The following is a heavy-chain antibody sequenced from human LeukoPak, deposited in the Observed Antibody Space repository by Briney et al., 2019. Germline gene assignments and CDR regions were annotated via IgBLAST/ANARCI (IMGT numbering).Heavy chain of an antibody. CDR2: ISGSGGST. D-gene: IGHD1/OR15-1a*01. Sequence: GGSLRLSCAASGFTFSSSAMSWVRQAPGKGLEWVSVISGSGGSTYYADSVRGRFTISRDNSKNTLYLQMNSLRAEDMAVYYCARDRTRDAFDIWGQGTMVTVSS. V-gene: IGHV3-23*01. CDR1: GFTFSSSA. J-gene: IGHJ3*02. CDR3: ARDRTRDAFDI.